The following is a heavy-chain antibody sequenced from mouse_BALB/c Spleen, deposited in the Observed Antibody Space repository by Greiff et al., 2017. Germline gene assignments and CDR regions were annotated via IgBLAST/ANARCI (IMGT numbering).Heavy chain of an antibody. CDR3: ANPDY. CDR2: IYPGSGST. V-gene: IGHV1-55*01. Sequence: QVQLQQPGAELVKPGTSVKLSCKASGYNFTSYWINWVKLRPGQGLEWIGDIYPGSGSTNYNEKFKSKATLTVDTSSSTAYMQLSSLASEDSALYYCANPDYWGQGTTLTVSS. J-gene: IGHJ2*01. CDR1: GYNFTSYW. D-gene: IGHD6-1*01.